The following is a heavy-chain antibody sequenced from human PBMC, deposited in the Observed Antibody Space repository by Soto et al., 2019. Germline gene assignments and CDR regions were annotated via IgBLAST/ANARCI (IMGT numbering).Heavy chain of an antibody. Sequence: SETLSLTCAVYGGSFSGYYWSWIRQPPGKGLEWIGEINHSGSTNYTPSLKSRVTISVDTSKNQFSLKLSSVTAADTAVYYCARTIADDYYYDGMDVWGQGTTVTVSS. V-gene: IGHV4-34*01. D-gene: IGHD6-13*01. J-gene: IGHJ6*02. CDR2: INHSGST. CDR1: GGSFSGYY. CDR3: ARTIADDYYYDGMDV.